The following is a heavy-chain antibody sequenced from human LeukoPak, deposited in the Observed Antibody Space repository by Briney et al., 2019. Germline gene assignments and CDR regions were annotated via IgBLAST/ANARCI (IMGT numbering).Heavy chain of an antibody. CDR2: ISSSSSYI. Sequence: SGGSLRLSCAASGFTFSSYSMNWVRQAPGKGLEWVSSISSSSSYIYYADSVKGRFTISRDNAKNSLYLQMNSPGAEDTAVYYCAGEGSGFDYWGQGTLVTVSS. CDR3: AGEGSGFDY. V-gene: IGHV3-21*01. CDR1: GFTFSSYS. D-gene: IGHD3-10*01. J-gene: IGHJ4*02.